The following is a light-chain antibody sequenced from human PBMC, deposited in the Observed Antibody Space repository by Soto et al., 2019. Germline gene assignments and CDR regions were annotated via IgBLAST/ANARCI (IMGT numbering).Light chain of an antibody. Sequence: EIVLTQSPGTLSLSPGERAALSCRASQSISGTYLTWYQQKPGQAPRLLIYGAFKRATGIPDRFSGSGSGTDFTLTISRMEPEDFAVYCCQQYGSSPRTFGQGTKVDIK. J-gene: IGKJ1*01. CDR1: QSISGTY. CDR2: GAF. V-gene: IGKV3-20*01. CDR3: QQYGSSPRT.